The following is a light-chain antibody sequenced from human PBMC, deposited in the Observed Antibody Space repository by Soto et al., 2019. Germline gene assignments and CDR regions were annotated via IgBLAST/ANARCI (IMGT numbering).Light chain of an antibody. CDR3: SSYAGSNRVV. CDR2: EVT. J-gene: IGLJ2*01. Sequence: QSVLTQPPSASGSPGQSVAISCTGTSSDVGGYNYVSWYQQHPGKAPKLMIYEVTKRPSGVPDRFSGSKSGNTASLTVSGLQAEDEADYYCSSYAGSNRVVLGGGTKLTVL. V-gene: IGLV2-8*01. CDR1: SSDVGGYNY.